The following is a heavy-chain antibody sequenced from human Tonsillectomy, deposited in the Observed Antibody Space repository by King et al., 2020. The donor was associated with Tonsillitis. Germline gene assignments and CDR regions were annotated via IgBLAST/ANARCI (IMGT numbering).Heavy chain of an antibody. J-gene: IGHJ4*02. CDR1: GFTFSRYS. CDR3: ARGDYYGSGSLLY. V-gene: IGHV3-48*01. D-gene: IGHD3-10*01. CDR2: ISPSSGTI. Sequence: VQLVESGGGLVQPGGSLRLSCAASGFTFSRYSMKCVRQAPGRGLEWVSYISPSSGTIYYADSVMGRFTISRDNGKNSLYLQMNSLRVEDTAVYYCARGDYYGSGSLLYWGQGTLVTVSS.